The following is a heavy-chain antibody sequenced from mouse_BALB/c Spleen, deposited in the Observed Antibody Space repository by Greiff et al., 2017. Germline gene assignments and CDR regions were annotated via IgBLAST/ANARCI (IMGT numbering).Heavy chain of an antibody. CDR2: TNSNGGST. D-gene: IGHD2-1*01. Sequence: EVQRVESGGGLVQPGGSLKLSCAASGFTFSSYGMSWVRQTPDKRLELVATTNSNGGSTYYPDSVKGRFTISRDNAKNTLYLQMSSLKSEDTAMYYCASPYGNTWFAYWGQGTLVTVSA. J-gene: IGHJ3*01. CDR1: GFTFSSYG. CDR3: ASPYGNTWFAY. V-gene: IGHV5-6-3*01.